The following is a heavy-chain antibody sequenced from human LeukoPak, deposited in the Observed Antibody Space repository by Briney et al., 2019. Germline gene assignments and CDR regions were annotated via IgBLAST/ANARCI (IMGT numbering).Heavy chain of an antibody. CDR3: VRGGQGDGHSADEGFDI. V-gene: IGHV6-1*01. CDR1: GDSVLSNSS. Sequence: SQTLPLTCAVSGDSVLSNSSWNWIRQSPSRGLEWLGRTYYRSNWYNDYGVSVKSRININPDTSKNLSSLQLSSVTPEDTAVYYCVRGGQGDGHSADEGFDIWGQGTMVTVS. CDR2: TYYRSNWYN. J-gene: IGHJ3*02. D-gene: IGHD5-18*01.